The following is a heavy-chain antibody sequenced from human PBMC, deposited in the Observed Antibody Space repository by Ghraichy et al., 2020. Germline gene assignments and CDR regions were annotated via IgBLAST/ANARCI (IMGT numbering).Heavy chain of an antibody. CDR1: GFTFSSYG. D-gene: IGHD1-14*01. CDR2: ISGSGGRT. V-gene: IGHV3-23*01. CDR3: AKITGAGGLYFDY. Sequence: GGSLRLSCAASGFTFSSYGMSWVRQAPGKGLEWVAAISGSGGRTYYADSVKGRFTISRDNSKNTLHLQMNSLRAEDTAVYYCAKITGAGGLYFDYWGQGTLGTVSS. J-gene: IGHJ4*02.